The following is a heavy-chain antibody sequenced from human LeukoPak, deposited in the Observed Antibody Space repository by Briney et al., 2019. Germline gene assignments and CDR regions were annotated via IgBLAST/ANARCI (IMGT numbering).Heavy chain of an antibody. J-gene: IGHJ6*03. CDR3: AKDGLVVVITARYMDV. CDR1: GFTFSSYA. Sequence: GGSLRLSCAASGFTFSSYAMHWVRQAPGKGLEWVALISYDGSNKYHADSVKGRFTISRDNSKNTLYLQMNSLRAEDTAVYYCAKDGLVVVITARYMDVWGKGTTVTISS. V-gene: IGHV3-30*04. CDR2: ISYDGSNK. D-gene: IGHD3-22*01.